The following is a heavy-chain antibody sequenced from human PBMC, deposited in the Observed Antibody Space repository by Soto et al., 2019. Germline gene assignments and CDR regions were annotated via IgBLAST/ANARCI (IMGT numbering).Heavy chain of an antibody. CDR2: INAGNGNT. D-gene: IGHD6-6*01. CDR1: GYAFTSYA. J-gene: IGHJ4*02. V-gene: IGHV1-3*01. Sequence: EASVKVSCKASGYAFTSYAMHWVRQAPGQRLEWMGWINAGNGNTKYSQKFQGRVTITRDTSASTAYMELSSLRSEDTAVYYCARASGSIAARLFDYWGQGTLVTVSS. CDR3: ARASGSIAARLFDY.